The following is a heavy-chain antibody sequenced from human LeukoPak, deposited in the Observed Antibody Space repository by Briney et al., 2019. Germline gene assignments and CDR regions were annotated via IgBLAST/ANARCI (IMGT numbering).Heavy chain of an antibody. J-gene: IGHJ4*02. CDR2: ISAYNGNT. V-gene: IGHV1-18*01. CDR3: ARGAIRIPGIAAAGTVDY. CDR1: GYTFTSYG. Sequence: ASVKVSCKASGYTFTSYGISWVRQAPGQGLEWMGWISAYNGNTNYAQKLQGRVTMTTDTSTSTAYMELRGLRSDDTAVYYCARGAIRIPGIAAAGTVDYWGQGTLVTVSS. D-gene: IGHD6-13*01.